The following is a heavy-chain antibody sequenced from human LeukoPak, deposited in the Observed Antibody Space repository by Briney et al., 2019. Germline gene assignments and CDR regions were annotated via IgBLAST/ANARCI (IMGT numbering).Heavy chain of an antibody. J-gene: IGHJ4*02. D-gene: IGHD2-21*02. CDR2: IYYTGST. V-gene: IGHV4-39*01. Sequence: SETLSLTCTVSGGSITTSNYYWGWIRQPPGKGLEWIGNIYYTGSTYYNPSLKSRVTMSVDSSKNQLSLRLSSVNAADTAVYYCTKTFVTADCWGQGTLVTVSS. CDR1: GGSITTSNYY. CDR3: TKTFVTADC.